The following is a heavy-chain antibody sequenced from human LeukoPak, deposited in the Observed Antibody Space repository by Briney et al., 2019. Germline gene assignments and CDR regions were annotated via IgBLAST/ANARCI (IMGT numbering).Heavy chain of an antibody. V-gene: IGHV1-2*02. CDR3: ARGGSLSHSAGEDYFDY. CDR2: INANSGGT. CDR1: GYTFTGYY. D-gene: IGHD3-16*01. J-gene: IGHJ4*02. Sequence: ASVKVSCKASGYTFTGYYMHWVRQAPGQGLEWMGWINANSGGTNYAQKFQGRVTMTRDTSISTAYMELSRLRSDDTAVYYCARGGSLSHSAGEDYFDYWGQGTLVTVSS.